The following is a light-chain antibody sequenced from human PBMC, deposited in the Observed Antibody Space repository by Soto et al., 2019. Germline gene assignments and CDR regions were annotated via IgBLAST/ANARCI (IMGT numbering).Light chain of an antibody. Sequence: QSALTQPASVSGSPGQSITISCTGTSSDVGSYNLVSWYQQHPGKAPKLMIYEVSKRPSGVSNRFSGSKSGNTASLTISGLQAEDEADYYCCPYAGSSTSPFYVFGTGTKVTVL. CDR1: SSDVGSYNL. J-gene: IGLJ1*01. CDR2: EVS. V-gene: IGLV2-23*02. CDR3: CPYAGSSTSPFYV.